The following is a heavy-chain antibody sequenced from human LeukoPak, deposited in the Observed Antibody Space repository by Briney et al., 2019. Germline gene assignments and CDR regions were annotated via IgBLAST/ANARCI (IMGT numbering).Heavy chain of an antibody. CDR3: ARRLFGSSWSFDP. Sequence: ASVKVSCKASGYTFTSYAMHWVRQAPGQRLEWMGWINAGNGNTKYSQKFQGRVTITRDTSASTAYMELSSLRCEDTAVYYCARRLFGSSWSFDPWGQGTLVTVSS. CDR1: GYTFTSYA. D-gene: IGHD6-13*01. V-gene: IGHV1-3*01. J-gene: IGHJ5*02. CDR2: INAGNGNT.